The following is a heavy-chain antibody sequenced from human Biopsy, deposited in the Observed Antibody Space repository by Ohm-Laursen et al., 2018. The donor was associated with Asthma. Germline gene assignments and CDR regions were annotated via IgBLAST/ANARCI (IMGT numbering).Heavy chain of an antibody. V-gene: IGHV3-30*18. J-gene: IGHJ4*02. CDR1: GFVFRSHA. CDR2: VSYDGGVA. Sequence: SLRLSCAASGFVFRSHAMHWVRQAPGKGLEWAAVVSYDGGVAHYADSMKGRFTISRDNAKSTLYLQMNRLRTDDTAVYYCAKRRGYSDLTDFDHWGQGTLVTVSS. D-gene: IGHD3-3*01. CDR3: AKRRGYSDLTDFDH.